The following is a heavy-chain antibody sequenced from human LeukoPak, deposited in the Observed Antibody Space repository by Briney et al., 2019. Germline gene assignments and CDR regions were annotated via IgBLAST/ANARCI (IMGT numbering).Heavy chain of an antibody. V-gene: IGHV3-23*01. Sequence: GGSLGLSCAASGFTFSSYAMSWVRQAPGKGLEWVSAISGSGGSTYYADSVKGRFTISRDNSKNTLYLQMNSLRAEDTAVYYCAKLPGSITMIVVVTFQHWGQGTLVTVSS. CDR2: ISGSGGST. CDR3: AKLPGSITMIVVVTFQH. J-gene: IGHJ1*01. D-gene: IGHD3-22*01. CDR1: GFTFSSYA.